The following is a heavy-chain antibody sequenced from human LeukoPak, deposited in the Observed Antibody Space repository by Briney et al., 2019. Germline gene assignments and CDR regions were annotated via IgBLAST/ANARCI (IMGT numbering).Heavy chain of an antibody. D-gene: IGHD1-26*01. CDR3: AKDHRGFRELLYFDY. V-gene: IGHV3-21*04. J-gene: IGHJ4*02. CDR2: INHHSGFI. Sequence: NPGGSLRLSCAASGFAFNTYAMNWVRQAPGKGLEWVSSINHHSGFIYYADSVKGRFTISRDNAQSSLYLEMNSLRAEDTAVYYCAKDHRGFRELLYFDYWGQGALVTVSS. CDR1: GFAFNTYA.